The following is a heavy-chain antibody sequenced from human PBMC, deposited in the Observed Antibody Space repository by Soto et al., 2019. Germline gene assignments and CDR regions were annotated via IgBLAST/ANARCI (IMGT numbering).Heavy chain of an antibody. CDR2: IWYDGSNK. J-gene: IGHJ6*02. CDR1: GFTFSSYG. D-gene: IGHD3-10*01. CDR3: ARDPRKTASGRGYYYGMDV. V-gene: IGHV3-33*01. Sequence: PGGSLRLSCAASGFTFSSYGMHWVRQAPGKGLEWVAVIWYDGSNKYYADSVKGRFTISRDNSKNTLYLQMNSLRAEDTAVYYCARDPRKTASGRGYYYGMDVWGQGTTVTVSS.